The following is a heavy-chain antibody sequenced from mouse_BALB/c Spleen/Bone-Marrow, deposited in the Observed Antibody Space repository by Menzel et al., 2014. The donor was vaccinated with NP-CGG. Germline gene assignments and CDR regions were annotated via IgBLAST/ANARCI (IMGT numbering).Heavy chain of an antibody. Sequence: EVQLVESGGGLVQPGGSLKLSCATSGFTFXDYYMYWVRQTPEKRLEWVAYISNGGGSTYYPDTVKGRFTISRDNAKNTLYLQMSRLKSEDTAMYYCARGGDSLLRLRSMDYWGQGTSVTVSS. CDR3: ARGGDSLLRLRSMDY. CDR1: GFTFXDYY. D-gene: IGHD1-2*01. V-gene: IGHV5-12*02. J-gene: IGHJ4*01. CDR2: ISNGGGST.